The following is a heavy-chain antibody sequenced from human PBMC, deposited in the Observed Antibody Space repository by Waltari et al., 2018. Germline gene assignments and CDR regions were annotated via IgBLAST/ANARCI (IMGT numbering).Heavy chain of an antibody. CDR3: ARDGGWDDIDY. Sequence: EVQLVESGGGLVQPGGSMRLSGAASGFTVSSNYMSWVRQAPGKGLEWVSVIYSGGSTYYADSVKGRFTISRHNSKNTLYLQMNSLRAEDTAVYYCARDGGWDDIDYWGQGTLVTVSS. CDR1: GFTVSSNY. J-gene: IGHJ4*02. CDR2: IYSGGST. D-gene: IGHD6-19*01. V-gene: IGHV3-53*04.